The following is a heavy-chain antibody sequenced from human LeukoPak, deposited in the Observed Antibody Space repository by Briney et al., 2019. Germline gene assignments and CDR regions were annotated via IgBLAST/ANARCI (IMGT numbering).Heavy chain of an antibody. Sequence: PGGSLRLSCAASGFTFRDYTMNWVRQAPGKGLEWVSSISSSSSYIYYADSVKGRFTISRDNAKNSLYLQMNSLRAEDTAVYYCTTDLGTNGYWGQGTLVTVSS. D-gene: IGHD1-7*01. CDR1: GFTFRDYT. V-gene: IGHV3-21*01. CDR3: TTDLGTNGY. CDR2: ISSSSSYI. J-gene: IGHJ4*02.